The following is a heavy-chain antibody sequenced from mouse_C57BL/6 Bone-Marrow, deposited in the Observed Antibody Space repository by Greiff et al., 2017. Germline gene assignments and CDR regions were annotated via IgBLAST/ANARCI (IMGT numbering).Heavy chain of an antibody. CDR2: IWSGGST. J-gene: IGHJ4*01. V-gene: IGHV2-2*01. Sequence: VKLQEPGPGLVQPSQSLSITCTVSGFSLTSYGVHWVRQSPGKGLEWLGVIWSGGSTNYNAAFISRLSISKDNSKSQVSFKMNSLQADDTAIYYCAAHDDYYAVDYWGQGTSVTVSS. CDR1: GFSLTSYG. CDR3: AAHDDYYAVDY.